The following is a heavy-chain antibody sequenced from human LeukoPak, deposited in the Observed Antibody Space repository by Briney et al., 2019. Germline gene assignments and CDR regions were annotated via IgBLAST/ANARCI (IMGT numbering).Heavy chain of an antibody. Sequence: GESLKISCKGSGYTFSSYRIGWVRQMPGKVLEWMGIIHPGDSDIRDSPSFQGQVTISANKSISTAYLQLTSLKASDTAMYYCARPGGGGYCSGGSCYSFDYWGQGTLVTVSS. CDR1: GYTFSSYR. D-gene: IGHD2-15*01. CDR2: IHPGDSDI. V-gene: IGHV5-51*01. J-gene: IGHJ4*02. CDR3: ARPGGGGYCSGGSCYSFDY.